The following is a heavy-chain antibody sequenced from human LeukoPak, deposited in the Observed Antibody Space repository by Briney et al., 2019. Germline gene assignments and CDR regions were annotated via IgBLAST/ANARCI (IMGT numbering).Heavy chain of an antibody. Sequence: ASVKVSCKASGYTFTSYGISWVRQAPGQGLEWMGWISAYSGNTNYAQKLQGRVTMTTDTSTSTAYMELRSLRSDDTAVYYCARDEFRTYGDYGVYWGQGTLVTVSS. CDR2: ISAYSGNT. CDR3: ARDEFRTYGDYGVY. V-gene: IGHV1-18*01. J-gene: IGHJ4*02. CDR1: GYTFTSYG. D-gene: IGHD4-17*01.